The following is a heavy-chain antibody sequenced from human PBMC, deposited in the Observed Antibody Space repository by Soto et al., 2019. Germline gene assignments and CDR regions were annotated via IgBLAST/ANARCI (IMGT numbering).Heavy chain of an antibody. V-gene: IGHV4-59*01. D-gene: IGHD1-26*01. CDR3: ARDQVEWPTPAYGMDV. CDR2: IYYSGST. CDR1: GGSISSYY. Sequence: LSLTCTVSGGSISSYYWSWIRQPPGKGLEWIGYIYYSGSTNYNPSLKSRVTISVDTSKNQFSLKLSSVTAADTAVYYCARDQVEWPTPAYGMDVWGQGTTVTVSS. J-gene: IGHJ6*02.